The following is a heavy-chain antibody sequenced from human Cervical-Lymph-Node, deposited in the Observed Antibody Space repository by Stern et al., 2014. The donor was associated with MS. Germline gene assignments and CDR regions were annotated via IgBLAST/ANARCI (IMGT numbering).Heavy chain of an antibody. CDR3: ARLSTAVDF. V-gene: IGHV4-59*08. CDR1: GGSISSRY. CDR2: LSHSGDT. Sequence: VQLVESGPGLVKPSETLSLTCAVSGGSISSRYWGWIRQPPGKGLEWIGLLSHSGDTKYNPSLKSRVTISLDTSKNQLSLKVTSVTAADTAVYYCARLSTAVDFWGQGTLVTVSS. J-gene: IGHJ4*02.